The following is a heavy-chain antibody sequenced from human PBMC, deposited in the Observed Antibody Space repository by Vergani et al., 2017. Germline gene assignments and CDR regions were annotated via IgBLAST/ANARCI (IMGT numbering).Heavy chain of an antibody. J-gene: IGHJ4*02. CDR2: ISGSGGST. D-gene: IGHD1-26*01. Sequence: EVQLLESGGGLVQPGGSLRLSCAASGFTFRSYAMSWVRQAQGKGLEWVSAISGSGGSTYYADSVKGRFTISRDNSKNTLYLQMNSLRAEDTAVYYCAKASGSYYDADFDYWGQGTLVTVSS. CDR1: GFTFRSYA. CDR3: AKASGSYYDADFDY. V-gene: IGHV3-23*01.